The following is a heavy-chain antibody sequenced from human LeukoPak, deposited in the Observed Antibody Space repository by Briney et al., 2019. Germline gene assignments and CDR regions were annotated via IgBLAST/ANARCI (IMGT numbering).Heavy chain of an antibody. CDR1: GYTFTNYD. V-gene: IGHV1-8*01. Sequence: ASVKVSCKASGYTFTNYDINWVRQATGQGLEWMGWVNPNTGDTGYAQKFQGRVTMTRNTSISTAFMELSSLRSEDTAVYYCARNHYYDSSGSWGFDYWGQGTLVTVSS. CDR3: ARNHYYDSSGSWGFDY. D-gene: IGHD3-22*01. CDR2: VNPNTGDT. J-gene: IGHJ4*02.